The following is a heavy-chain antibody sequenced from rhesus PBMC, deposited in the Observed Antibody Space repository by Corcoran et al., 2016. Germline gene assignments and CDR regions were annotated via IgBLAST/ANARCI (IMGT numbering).Heavy chain of an antibody. V-gene: IGHV4-99*01. CDR2: ISGSRGRT. Sequence: QVQLQESGPGLVKPSETLSLTCAVPGYSISSGYYWGWIRQPPGKGLEYIGYISGSRGRTYYNPSLKSRVTISKDTSKNQFSLKLNSVTAADTAVYYCARRGSYGALDFDYWGQGVLVTVSS. CDR3: ARRGSYGALDFDY. CDR1: GYSISSGYY. D-gene: IGHD1-44*02. J-gene: IGHJ4*01.